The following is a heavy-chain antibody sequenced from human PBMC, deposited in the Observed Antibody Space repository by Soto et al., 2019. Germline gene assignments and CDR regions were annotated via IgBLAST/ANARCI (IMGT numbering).Heavy chain of an antibody. D-gene: IGHD2-21*01. V-gene: IGHV1-46*01. J-gene: IGHJ5*02. Sequence: QVQLVHSGAEVKKPGASVKVSCNASGYTFPSYYMHWVRQAPGQGLEWLGIINPSGGSTSYAQKFQCRVTMTRDTSTSTVYMELSSLRSEDKAVYYCARDGRSEEVVVNWCDPWGQGTMVAVSS. CDR2: INPSGGST. CDR1: GYTFPSYY. CDR3: ARDGRSEEVVVNWCDP.